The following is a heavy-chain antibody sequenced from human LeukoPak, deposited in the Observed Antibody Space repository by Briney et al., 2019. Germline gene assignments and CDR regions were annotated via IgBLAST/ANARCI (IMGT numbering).Heavy chain of an antibody. Sequence: GGSLRLSCAASGFTFHDYAMHWVRPVPGKGLEWVSGITWNSGSVPYADSVRGRFTISRDNAKNSLYLQMNSLRPEDMAFYYCAKGLGVASLIVDALDMWGQGTMVTV. CDR3: AKGLGVASLIVDALDM. D-gene: IGHD3/OR15-3a*01. CDR1: GFTFHDYA. J-gene: IGHJ3*02. V-gene: IGHV3-9*03. CDR2: ITWNSGSV.